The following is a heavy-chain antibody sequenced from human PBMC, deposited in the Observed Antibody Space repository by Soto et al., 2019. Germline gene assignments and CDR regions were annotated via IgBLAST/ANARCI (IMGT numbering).Heavy chain of an antibody. CDR2: IYSSGST. D-gene: IGHD2-2*02. CDR3: AVVPAAIGYFRFFDP. J-gene: IGHJ5*02. V-gene: IGHV4-30-4*01. Sequence: PSETLSLTCTVSVSSISSGDYYWNWIRQPPGKGLEWIGYIYSSGSTYYNPSLKSRVTISVDTSKNQFSLKLSSVTAADTAVYYCAVVPAAIGYFRFFDPWGQGTLVTVSS. CDR1: VSSISSGDYY.